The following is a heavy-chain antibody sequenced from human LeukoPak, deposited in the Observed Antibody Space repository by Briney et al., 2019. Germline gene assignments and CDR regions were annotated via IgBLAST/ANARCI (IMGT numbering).Heavy chain of an antibody. J-gene: IGHJ5*02. Sequence: GGSLRLSCAASGFTFSSYAMSWVRQAPGKGLEWVSAISGSGGSTYYADSVKGRFTISRDNSKNTLYLQMNSLRAEDTAVYYCAKDRYYYGSGINWFNPWGQGTLVTVSS. CDR1: GFTFSSYA. CDR3: AKDRYYYGSGINWFNP. D-gene: IGHD3-10*01. CDR2: ISGSGGST. V-gene: IGHV3-23*01.